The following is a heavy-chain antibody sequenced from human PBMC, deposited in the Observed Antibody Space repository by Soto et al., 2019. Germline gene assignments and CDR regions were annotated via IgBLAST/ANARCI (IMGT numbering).Heavy chain of an antibody. V-gene: IGHV1-69*01. D-gene: IGHD6-6*01. CDR3: ARDRRSRTSRPGADYYYYYGMDV. J-gene: IGHJ6*02. Sequence: RAPVKLSCKASGGTFSSYVGSWVRQDPGQGLEWLGGIIDIFDTENIAQEFQGRLTINADESTSTGYMGLRSLRSDDTAVYYCARDRRSRTSRPGADYYYYYGMDVWGQGTTVTVPS. CDR1: GGTFSSYV. CDR2: IIDIFDTE.